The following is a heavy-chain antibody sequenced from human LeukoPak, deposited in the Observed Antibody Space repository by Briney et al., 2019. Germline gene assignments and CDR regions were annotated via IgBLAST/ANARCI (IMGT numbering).Heavy chain of an antibody. Sequence: SETLSLTCTVSGGSISSYYWSWIRQPAGKGLEWIGRIYTSGSTNYNPSLKSRVTMSVDTSKNQFSLKLSSVTAADTAVYCCARDSVAATPFDYWGQGTLVTVSS. CDR3: ARDSVAATPFDY. V-gene: IGHV4-4*07. CDR2: IYTSGST. D-gene: IGHD2-15*01. CDR1: GGSISSYY. J-gene: IGHJ4*02.